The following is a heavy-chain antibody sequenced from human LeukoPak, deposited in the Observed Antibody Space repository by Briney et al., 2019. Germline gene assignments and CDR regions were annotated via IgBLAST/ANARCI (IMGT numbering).Heavy chain of an antibody. CDR1: DFTLSDYY. V-gene: IGHV3-11*05. D-gene: IGHD6-19*01. CDR3: ARARRSGWSYFFDY. CDR2: ISASGSYI. Sequence: GGSLRLSCAASDFTLSDYYMTWIRQAPGRGLEWVSYISASGSYIDYADSVKGRFTISRDYARNSLYLQMNSLRAEDTAVYYCARARRSGWSYFFDYWGQGTLVTVSS. J-gene: IGHJ4*01.